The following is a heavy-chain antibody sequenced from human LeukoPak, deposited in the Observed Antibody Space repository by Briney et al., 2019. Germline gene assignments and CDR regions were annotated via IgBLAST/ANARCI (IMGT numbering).Heavy chain of an antibody. CDR1: GFTFSNYW. J-gene: IGHJ4*02. CDR3: ARGGSGYSYGKIDS. Sequence: GGSLRLSCAASGFTFSNYWMNWVRQAPGKGLEWVANIKQDGSETYYVDSVKGRFTISRDNAKNSLYLQMNSPRDEDTAVYYCARGGSGYSYGKIDSWGQGILVTVSS. D-gene: IGHD5-18*01. V-gene: IGHV3-7*01. CDR2: IKQDGSET.